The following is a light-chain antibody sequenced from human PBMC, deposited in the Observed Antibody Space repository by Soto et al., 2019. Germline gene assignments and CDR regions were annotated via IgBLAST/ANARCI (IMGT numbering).Light chain of an antibody. Sequence: DIQMTQSPASVSASVGDRVTINCRASQGVSTWVAWFQQEPGQAPKLLIYAASLLQSGVPSRFSGSGSGTEFTLTISSLQPEDFATYFCQQANSFPVTFGQGTKLEI. CDR3: QQANSFPVT. CDR2: AAS. CDR1: QGVSTW. V-gene: IGKV1D-12*01. J-gene: IGKJ2*01.